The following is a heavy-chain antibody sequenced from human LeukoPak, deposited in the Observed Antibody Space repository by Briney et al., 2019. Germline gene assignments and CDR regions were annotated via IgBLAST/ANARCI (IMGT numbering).Heavy chain of an antibody. CDR3: AKGSITMIVVVGDDAFDI. Sequence: PGGSLRHSCAASGFTFSYCGMHWVRQAPGKGLEWVAVISYDGSNQYYADSVKGRFTISRDNSKNTLYLQMNSLRAEDTAVYYCAKGSITMIVVVGDDAFDIWGQGTMVTVSS. J-gene: IGHJ3*02. CDR2: ISYDGSNQ. V-gene: IGHV3-30*18. CDR1: GFTFSYCG. D-gene: IGHD3-22*01.